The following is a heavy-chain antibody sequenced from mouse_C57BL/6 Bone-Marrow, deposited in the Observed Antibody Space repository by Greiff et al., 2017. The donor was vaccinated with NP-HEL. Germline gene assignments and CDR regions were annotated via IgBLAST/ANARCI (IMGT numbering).Heavy chain of an antibody. CDR3: ARRVSYYWYFEV. V-gene: IGHV1-76*01. Sequence: VQLQQSGAELVRPGASVKLSCKASGYTFTDYYINWVKQRPGQGLEWIARVHPGGGNTYYNEKFKGKATLTAEKSSSTADMQLISLTSDDAAVYFCARRVSYYWYFEVWGTGTTVTVSS. CDR2: VHPGGGNT. J-gene: IGHJ1*03. CDR1: GYTFTDYY. D-gene: IGHD2-12*01.